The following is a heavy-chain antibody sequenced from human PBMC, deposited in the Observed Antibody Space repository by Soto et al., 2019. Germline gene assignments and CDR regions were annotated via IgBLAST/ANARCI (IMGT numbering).Heavy chain of an antibody. D-gene: IGHD5-18*01. CDR3: ARRGYSYGSHYYGMDV. CDR1: GYSFTSYW. CDR2: IYPGDSDT. J-gene: IGHJ6*02. Sequence: GESLKISCQGSGYSFTSYWIGWVRQMPGKGLEWMGIIYPGDSDTRYSPSFQGQVTISADKSISTAYLQWSSLKASDTAMYYCARRGYSYGSHYYGMDVWGQGTTVTVSS. V-gene: IGHV5-51*01.